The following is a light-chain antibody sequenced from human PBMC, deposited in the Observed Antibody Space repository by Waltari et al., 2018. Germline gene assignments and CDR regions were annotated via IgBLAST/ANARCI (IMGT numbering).Light chain of an antibody. J-gene: IGKJ1*01. CDR3: QQYNNWPPRT. V-gene: IGKV3-15*01. Sequence: EIVMTQSPATLSVSPGDRATLPCRASQSVSSNLAGYHQKPGQAHRLRSHGASTRATGIPARFSGSGSGTEFTLTISSLQSEDFAVYYCQQYNNWPPRTFGQGTKVEIK. CDR2: GAS. CDR1: QSVSSN.